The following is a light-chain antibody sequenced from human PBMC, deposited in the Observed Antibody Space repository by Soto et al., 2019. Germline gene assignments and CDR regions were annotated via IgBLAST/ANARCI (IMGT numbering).Light chain of an antibody. V-gene: IGLV2-14*01. Sequence: QAVVTQPASVSGSPGQSIAISCTGTSSDVDAYNSVSWYQQYPGKAPKLMIHDVTNRPSGVSDRFSGSKSGNTASLTISGLQAEDEADYYCSSYTSSSSYVFGSGTKLTVL. J-gene: IGLJ1*01. CDR2: DVT. CDR3: SSYTSSSSYV. CDR1: SSDVDAYNS.